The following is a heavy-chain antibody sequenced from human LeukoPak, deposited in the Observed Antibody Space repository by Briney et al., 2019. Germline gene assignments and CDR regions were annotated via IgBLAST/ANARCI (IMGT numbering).Heavy chain of an antibody. D-gene: IGHD1-26*01. J-gene: IGHJ4*02. Sequence: GRSLRLSCAASGFTFDDYAMHWVRQAPGKGLEWVSGISWNSGSIGYADSVKGRFTISRDNAKNSLYLQMNSLRAEDTALYYCAKGQHAGSYYGGFDYCGQGPLVTVSS. CDR1: GFTFDDYA. V-gene: IGHV3-9*01. CDR3: AKGQHAGSYYGGFDY. CDR2: ISWNSGSI.